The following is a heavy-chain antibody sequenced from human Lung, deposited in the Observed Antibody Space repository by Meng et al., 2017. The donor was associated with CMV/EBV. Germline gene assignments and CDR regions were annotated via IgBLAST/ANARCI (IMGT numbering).Heavy chain of an antibody. CDR3: AKPFYYYESINYYQDY. CDR2: ISGSGGNT. J-gene: IGHJ4*02. D-gene: IGHD3-22*01. Sequence: GESLKISCAASGFTFSSYAMTWVRQAPGKGLEWVSDISGSGGNTYYADSVKGRFAISRDNSKNKLYLQMNSLRADDTAVYYCAKPFYYYESINYYQDYWGQGTMVT. CDR1: GFTFSSYA. V-gene: IGHV3-23*01.